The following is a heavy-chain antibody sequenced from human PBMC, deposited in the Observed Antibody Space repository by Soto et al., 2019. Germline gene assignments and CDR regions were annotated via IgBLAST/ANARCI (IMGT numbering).Heavy chain of an antibody. V-gene: IGHV3-53*01. CDR1: GFTVCSNY. CDR3: ARNYYDSGGGFDY. Sequence: GGSLRLSCAASGFTVCSNYMSWVRQAPGKGLEWVSVIYSGGSTYYADSVKGRFTISRDNSKNTLYLQMNSLRAEDTAVYYCARNYYDSGGGFDYWGQGTLVTVSS. J-gene: IGHJ4*02. CDR2: IYSGGST. D-gene: IGHD3-22*01.